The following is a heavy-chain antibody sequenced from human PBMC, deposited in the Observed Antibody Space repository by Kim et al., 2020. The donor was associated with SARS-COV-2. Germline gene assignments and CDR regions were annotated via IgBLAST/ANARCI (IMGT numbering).Heavy chain of an antibody. J-gene: IGHJ5*02. CDR2: ISYDGSTK. CDR1: GFTFNSHG. Sequence: GGSLRLSCVVSGFTFNSHGMHWVRQAPGKGLEWVAVISYDGSTKYYADSVKGRFTISRDNHKNTLYLKMHSLRREDTAVYYCAKDLAKLWVGGPPIAWFDPRGQGTVVTVSS. CDR3: AKDLAKLWVGGPPIAWFDP. D-gene: IGHD3-10*01. V-gene: IGHV3-30*18.